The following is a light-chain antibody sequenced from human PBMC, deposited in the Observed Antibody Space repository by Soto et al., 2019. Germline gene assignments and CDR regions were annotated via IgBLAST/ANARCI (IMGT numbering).Light chain of an antibody. J-gene: IGKJ4*01. Sequence: EIVLTQSPGTLSLSPGERATLSCRASQSVSSSYLAWYQQKPGQAPRLLMYAASSRATGIPDRFSGSGSGTDFTLIISRLEPEDFAVYYCQHYGTSLTFGGGIKVEIK. CDR1: QSVSSSY. CDR3: QHYGTSLT. CDR2: AAS. V-gene: IGKV3-20*01.